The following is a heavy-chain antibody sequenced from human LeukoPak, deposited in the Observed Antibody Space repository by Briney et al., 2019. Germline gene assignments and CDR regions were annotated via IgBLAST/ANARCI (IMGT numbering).Heavy chain of an antibody. J-gene: IGHJ3*02. CDR1: GFSFRNAW. CDR2: IKSKTDGGTT. Sequence: NPGGSLRLSCAASGFSFRNAWMSWVRQAPGKGLEWVGRIKSKTDGGTTDYAAPVKGRVTISRDDSKNTLYLQMNSLKTEDTAVYYCTTVWNCGGDCSDAFDIWGQGTMVTVSS. D-gene: IGHD2-21*02. CDR3: TTVWNCGGDCSDAFDI. V-gene: IGHV3-15*01.